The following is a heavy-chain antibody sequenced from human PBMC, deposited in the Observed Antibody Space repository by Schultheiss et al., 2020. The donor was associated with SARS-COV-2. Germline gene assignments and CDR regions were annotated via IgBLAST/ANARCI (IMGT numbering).Heavy chain of an antibody. CDR1: GGSINTYY. V-gene: IGHV4-59*01. CDR3: ARDGGSGTYYPEYYGMDV. Sequence: SQTLSLTCTVSGGSINTYYWSWIRQPPGEGLEWIGYINYRGNTNYNPSLKSRVTMSVETSKNQFSLRLRSVTAADTAVYYCARDGGSGTYYPEYYGMDVWGQGSTVTVSS. D-gene: IGHD3-10*01. CDR2: INYRGNT. J-gene: IGHJ6*02.